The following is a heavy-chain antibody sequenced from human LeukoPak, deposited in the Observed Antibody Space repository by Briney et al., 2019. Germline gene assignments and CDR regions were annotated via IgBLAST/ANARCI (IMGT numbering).Heavy chain of an antibody. CDR1: GFTFSSYA. Sequence: GGSLRLSCAASGFTFSSYAMSWVRQAPGKGLEWVAFIRYDGSNKYYADSVKGRFTISRDNSKNTLYLQMNSLRAEDTAVYYCAKDNFIAVAAYYFDYWGQGTLVTVSS. V-gene: IGHV3-30*02. CDR3: AKDNFIAVAAYYFDY. CDR2: IRYDGSNK. J-gene: IGHJ4*02. D-gene: IGHD6-19*01.